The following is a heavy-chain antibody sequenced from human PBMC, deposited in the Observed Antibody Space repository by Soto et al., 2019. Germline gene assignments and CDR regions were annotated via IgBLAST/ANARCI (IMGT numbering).Heavy chain of an antibody. J-gene: IGHJ4*02. V-gene: IGHV3-53*04. D-gene: IGHD6-13*01. CDR2: LHSGGIT. Sequence: EVQLVESGGGLVQPGGSLRLSCAASGLSVSNNYLTWVRQAPGKGLEWVSVLHSGGITNYADSVRGRFTISKHDSKNTLFHQMRSVRAEETGVYCCGSGAGGGTGLFSSDWYPPFDYWGQGTLVTVSP. CDR3: GSGAGGGTGLFSSDWYPPFDY. CDR1: GLSVSNNY.